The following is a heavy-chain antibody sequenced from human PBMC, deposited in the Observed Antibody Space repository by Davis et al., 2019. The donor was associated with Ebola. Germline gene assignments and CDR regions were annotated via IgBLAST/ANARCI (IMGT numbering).Heavy chain of an antibody. Sequence: ASVKVSCKASGYTFSTYYIHWVRQAPEQGLEWVGIINPSGGSTHYAQKLQGRVTVTRDTSTSTVYMELSSLRSEDTAVYYCAGDRLGAAGIFEVYYGMDVWGQGTKVTVSS. J-gene: IGHJ6*02. CDR3: AGDRLGAAGIFEVYYGMDV. CDR2: INPSGGST. CDR1: GYTFSTYY. D-gene: IGHD6-13*01. V-gene: IGHV1-46*03.